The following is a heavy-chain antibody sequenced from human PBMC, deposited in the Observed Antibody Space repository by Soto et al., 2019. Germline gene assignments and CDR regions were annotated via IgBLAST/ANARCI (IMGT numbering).Heavy chain of an antibody. V-gene: IGHV1-69*13. CDR1: GGTFSSYA. Sequence: GASVKVSCKASGGTFSSYAISWVRQAPGQGLEWMGGIIPIFGTANYAQKFQGRVTITADESTSTAYMELSSLRSEDTAVYYCARPTRYYYDSSGQSAWFDPWGQGPLVTVS. CDR3: ARPTRYYYDSSGQSAWFDP. D-gene: IGHD3-22*01. CDR2: IIPIFGTA. J-gene: IGHJ5*02.